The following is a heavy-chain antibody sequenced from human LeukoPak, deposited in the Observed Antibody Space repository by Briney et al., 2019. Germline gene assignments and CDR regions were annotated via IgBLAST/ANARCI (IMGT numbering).Heavy chain of an antibody. Sequence: GESLKISCKGSGYSFTSYWIGWVRQMPGKGLEWMGIIYPGDSDTRYSPSFQGQVTISADKSVSTAYLQWSSLKASDTAMYYCARRSSAYGAGFDPWGQGTLVTVSS. CDR3: ARRSSAYGAGFDP. V-gene: IGHV5-51*01. CDR1: GYSFTSYW. CDR2: IYPGDSDT. D-gene: IGHD4-17*01. J-gene: IGHJ5*02.